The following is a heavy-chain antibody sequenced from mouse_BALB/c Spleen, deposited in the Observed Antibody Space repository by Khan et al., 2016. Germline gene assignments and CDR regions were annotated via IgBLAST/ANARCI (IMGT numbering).Heavy chain of an antibody. Sequence: EVQLQESGAELVKPGASVKLSCTASGFNIKDTYMHWVKQRPEQGLEWIGRIDPAHGNTKYDTKFQGKATITADTSSNTAYLQLSSLTSEDTAVYDCARSPCEYDVGCAYWGQGALVTVSA. CDR2: IDPAHGNT. CDR1: GFNIKDTY. V-gene: IGHV14-3*02. D-gene: IGHD2-4*01. J-gene: IGHJ3*01. CDR3: ARSPCEYDVGCAY.